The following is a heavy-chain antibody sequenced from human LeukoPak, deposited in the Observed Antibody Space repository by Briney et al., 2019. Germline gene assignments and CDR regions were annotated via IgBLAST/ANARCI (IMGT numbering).Heavy chain of an antibody. V-gene: IGHV5-10-1*01. CDR1: GYDFTGYW. Sequence: GESLKISCQGSGYDFTGYWISWVGQMPGKGLEWMGRIDPRGSYTDYSPSFEGHVTVSADKSINTADLQSRSLKASDTAIYYCARLATFGDGFDIWGQGTMVTVSS. J-gene: IGHJ3*02. CDR2: IDPRGSYT. CDR3: ARLATFGDGFDI. D-gene: IGHD5-12*01.